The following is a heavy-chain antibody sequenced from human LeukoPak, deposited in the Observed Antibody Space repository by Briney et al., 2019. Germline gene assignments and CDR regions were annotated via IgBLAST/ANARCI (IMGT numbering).Heavy chain of an antibody. CDR1: GFTFSSYA. D-gene: IGHD5-12*01. CDR2: VSGSGGST. Sequence: GGSLRLFCAASGFTFSSYAMRWVRQAPGGGREWHSAVSGSGGSTYYADSVKGRLTISSENSKNTVYLQMNSLRPEDMAVYYCAKEIFSGLLYIDYWGQGTLVTVAS. J-gene: IGHJ4*02. V-gene: IGHV3-23*01. CDR3: AKEIFSGLLYIDY.